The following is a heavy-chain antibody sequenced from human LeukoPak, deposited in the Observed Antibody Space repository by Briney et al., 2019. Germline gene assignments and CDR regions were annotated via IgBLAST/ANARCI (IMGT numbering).Heavy chain of an antibody. V-gene: IGHV4-34*01. J-gene: IGHJ4*02. D-gene: IGHD6-6*01. Sequence: SETLSLTCAVYGGSFSGYYWSWIRQPPGKGLEWIGEINHSGSTNYNPSLKSRVTISVDTSKNQFSLKLSSVTAADTDVYYCAREVGSSWMGYYFDYWGQGALVTVSS. CDR1: GGSFSGYY. CDR3: AREVGSSWMGYYFDY. CDR2: INHSGST.